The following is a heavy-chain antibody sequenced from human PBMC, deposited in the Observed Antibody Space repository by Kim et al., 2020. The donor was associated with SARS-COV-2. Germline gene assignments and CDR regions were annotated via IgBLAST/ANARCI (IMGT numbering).Heavy chain of an antibody. CDR3: ARAWSSTQNFDY. V-gene: IGHV4-59*12. D-gene: IGHD6-13*01. CDR2: IYYSGST. CDR1: GGSISPYY. Sequence: SETLSLTCTVSGGSISPYYWSWIRQPPGKGLEWIGYIYYSGSTNYNPSLKSRVTISVDTSKNQFSLKLSSVTAADTAVYYCARAWSSTQNFDYWGQGTLVTVSS. J-gene: IGHJ4*02.